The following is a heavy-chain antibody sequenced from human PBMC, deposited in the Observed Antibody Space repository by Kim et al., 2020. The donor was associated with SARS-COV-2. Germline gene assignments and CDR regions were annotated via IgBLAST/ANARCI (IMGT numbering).Heavy chain of an antibody. Sequence: YNPSLKSRVTISVDTSKNQFSLRLSSVTAADTAVYYCARGSVGITDWFDPWGQGTLVTVSS. J-gene: IGHJ5*02. CDR3: ARGSVGITDWFDP. D-gene: IGHD1-20*01. V-gene: IGHV4-39*07.